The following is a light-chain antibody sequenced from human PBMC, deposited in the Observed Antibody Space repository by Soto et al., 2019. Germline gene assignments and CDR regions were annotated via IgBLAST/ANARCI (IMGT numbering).Light chain of an antibody. J-gene: IGLJ2*01. V-gene: IGLV1-40*01. CDR3: QSYDSSLSAVV. Sequence: QSVLTQPPSVSGAPGQRVTISCTGGSSNIGAGYDVHWYQLLPGTAPKLLIYGNSNRPSGVPDRFSVSTSGTSASLAITGLQAEDESDYYCQSYDSSLSAVVFGGGTKVTVL. CDR2: GNS. CDR1: SSNIGAGYD.